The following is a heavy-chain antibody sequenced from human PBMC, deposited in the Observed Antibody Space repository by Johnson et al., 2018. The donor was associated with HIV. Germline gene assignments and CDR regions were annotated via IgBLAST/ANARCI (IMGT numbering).Heavy chain of an antibody. CDR2: ISYDGSNK. Sequence: VHLVESGGGVVQPGRSLRLSCAASGFTFSSYAMHWVRQAPGKGLEWVAVISYDGSNKYYADSVTGRFTISRDNSKNTLYLQMNSLRAEDTAVYYCARSGDSIGSFWAGGAFDIWGQGTMVTVSS. CDR3: ARSGDSIGSFWAGGAFDI. V-gene: IGHV3-30*14. CDR1: GFTFSSYA. D-gene: IGHD3/OR15-3a*01. J-gene: IGHJ3*02.